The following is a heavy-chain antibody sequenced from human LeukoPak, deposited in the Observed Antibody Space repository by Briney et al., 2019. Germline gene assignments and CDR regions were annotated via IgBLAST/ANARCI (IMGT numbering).Heavy chain of an antibody. CDR2: IYYSGST. V-gene: IGHV4-59*01. CDR1: GGSFSNYY. CDR3: ARRVGHSYGVTGAGAFNI. J-gene: IGHJ3*02. D-gene: IGHD5-18*01. Sequence: SETLSLTCTVSGGSFSNYYWSWIRQPPGKGLEWTGFIYYSGSTYSNPSLKSRVTISLDTSKNQFSLRLTSVTAADTAVYYCARRVGHSYGVTGAGAFNIWGQGTMVIVSS.